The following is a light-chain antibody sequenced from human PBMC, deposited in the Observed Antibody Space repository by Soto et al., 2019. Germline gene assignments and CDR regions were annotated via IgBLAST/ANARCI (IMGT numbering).Light chain of an antibody. J-gene: IGKJ2*01. CDR2: GAS. Sequence: EIVLTQSPGTLSLSPGERATLSCRASQSVSNSYLAWYQQKPGQAPRLLIYGASSRAAGIPDRFSGSGAGTDYTLTSSRLEPDDFAVYYCQQYNSSPPMYTFGRGTKLEIK. V-gene: IGKV3-20*01. CDR3: QQYNSSPPMYT. CDR1: QSVSNSY.